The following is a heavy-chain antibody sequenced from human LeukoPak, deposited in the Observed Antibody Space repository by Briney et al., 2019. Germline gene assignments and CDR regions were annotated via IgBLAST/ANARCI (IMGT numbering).Heavy chain of an antibody. Sequence: PGGSLRLSCATSGFTFSSYAMSWVRQAPGKGLEWVSAISGSGGSTYYADSVKGRFTISRDNSKNTLYLQMNSLRAEDTAVYYCAKRAAARPSSYYYYMDVWGKGTTVTVSS. CDR1: GFTFSSYA. D-gene: IGHD6-6*01. J-gene: IGHJ6*03. V-gene: IGHV3-23*01. CDR2: ISGSGGST. CDR3: AKRAAARPSSYYYYMDV.